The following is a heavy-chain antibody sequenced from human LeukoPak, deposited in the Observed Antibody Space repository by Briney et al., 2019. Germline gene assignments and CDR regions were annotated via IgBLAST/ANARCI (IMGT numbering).Heavy chain of an antibody. CDR2: INPNSGGT. J-gene: IGHJ6*02. Sequence: GASVKVSCKASGYAFTGYYIHWVRQAPGQGLEWMGWINPNSGGTNYAQKFQGRVTMTRDTSISTAYMELSRLRSDNTAVYYCARVVAYYYGMDVWAKGPRSPSP. V-gene: IGHV1-2*02. CDR1: GYAFTGYY. D-gene: IGHD5-12*01. CDR3: ARVVAYYYGMDV.